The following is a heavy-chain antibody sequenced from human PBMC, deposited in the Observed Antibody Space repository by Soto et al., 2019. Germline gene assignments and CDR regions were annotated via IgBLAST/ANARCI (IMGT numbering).Heavy chain of an antibody. CDR3: AREKRHDGTAV. CDR2: IFHGGTT. Sequence: SETLSLTCTVSDASISSGNWWSWVRQSPGKGLEWIGEIFHGGTTNYNPSLKSRVTISVDKSNSQFSLKLNSVTAADTAVYFCAREKRHDGTAVWRQRTTDTGSS. J-gene: IGHJ6*01. V-gene: IGHV4-4*02. CDR1: DASISSGNW. D-gene: IGHD6-25*01.